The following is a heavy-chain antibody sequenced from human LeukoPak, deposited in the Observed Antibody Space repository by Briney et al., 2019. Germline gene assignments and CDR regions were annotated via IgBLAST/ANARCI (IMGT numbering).Heavy chain of an antibody. J-gene: IGHJ4*02. Sequence: SETLSLTCTVSGGAISGYYWNWIRQPPGKGLEWIGYIYYSGSTNYNPSLKSRVTISVDTSKNQFSLKLSSVTAADTAVYYCASSGGGGDPFDYWGQGTLVTVSS. CDR1: GGAISGYY. CDR2: IYYSGST. CDR3: ASSGGGGDPFDY. V-gene: IGHV4-59*08. D-gene: IGHD2-21*02.